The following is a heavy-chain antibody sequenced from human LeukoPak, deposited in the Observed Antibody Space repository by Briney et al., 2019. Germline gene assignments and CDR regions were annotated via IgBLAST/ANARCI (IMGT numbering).Heavy chain of an antibody. V-gene: IGHV4-59*08. Sequence: PSETLSLTCTVSGGSISSYYWSWIRQPPGKGLEWIGYIYYSGSTNYNPSLKSRVTISVDTSKNQFSLKLSSVTAADTAVYYCARMEYDYYYYYGMDVWGQGTTVTVSS. CDR3: ARMEYDYYYYYGMDV. D-gene: IGHD2-8*01. J-gene: IGHJ6*02. CDR2: IYYSGST. CDR1: GGSISSYY.